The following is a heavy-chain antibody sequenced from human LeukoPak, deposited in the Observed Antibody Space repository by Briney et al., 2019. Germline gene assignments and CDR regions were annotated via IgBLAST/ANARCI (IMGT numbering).Heavy chain of an antibody. CDR2: IWYDGSNK. J-gene: IGHJ4*02. V-gene: IGHV3-33*01. CDR3: ARDYALTTLDY. D-gene: IGHD4-11*01. CDR1: GFTFSSYG. Sequence: GGSLRLSCAASGFTFSSYGMHWVRQAPGKGLEWVAVIWYDGSNKYYADSVKGRFTISSDNSKNTLYLQMNSLRAEDTAVYYCARDYALTTLDYWGQGTLVTVSS.